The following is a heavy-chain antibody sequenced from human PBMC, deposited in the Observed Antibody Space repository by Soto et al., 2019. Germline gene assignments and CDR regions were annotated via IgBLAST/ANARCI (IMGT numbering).Heavy chain of an antibody. CDR3: ARDLSFFNYYDSSGIDY. V-gene: IGHV3-7*01. CDR1: GFTFSSYW. J-gene: IGHJ4*02. CDR2: IKQDGSEK. Sequence: GGSLRLSCAASGFTFSSYWMSWVRQAPGKGLEWVANIKQDGSEKYYVDFVKGRFTISRDNAKNSLYLQMNSLRAEDTAVYYCARDLSFFNYYDSSGIDYWGQGTLVTVSS. D-gene: IGHD3-22*01.